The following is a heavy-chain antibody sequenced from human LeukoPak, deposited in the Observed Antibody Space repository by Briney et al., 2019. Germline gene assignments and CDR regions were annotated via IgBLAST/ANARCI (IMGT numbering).Heavy chain of an antibody. J-gene: IGHJ4*02. Sequence: GRSLRLSCAASGFTFDDYAMHWVRQAPGKGLEWVSGISWNSGSIGYADSVKGRFTISRDNAKNSLYLQMNSLRAEHMALYYCAKGKESAVAGYYFDYWGQGTLVTVSS. V-gene: IGHV3-9*03. CDR1: GFTFDDYA. D-gene: IGHD6-19*01. CDR2: ISWNSGSI. CDR3: AKGKESAVAGYYFDY.